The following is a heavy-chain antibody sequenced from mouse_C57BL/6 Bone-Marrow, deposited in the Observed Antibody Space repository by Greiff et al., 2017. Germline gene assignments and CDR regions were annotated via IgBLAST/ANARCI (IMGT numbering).Heavy chain of an antibody. J-gene: IGHJ2*01. CDR1: GFTFSSYG. Sequence: EVQGVESGGDLVKPGGSLKLSCAASGFTFSSYGMSWVRQTPEKRLEWVATISSGGSYTYYPDSVKGRFTISRDNAKNTLYLQMSSLKSEDTAMYYCARLRRRRYYFDYWGQGTTLTVSS. CDR2: ISSGGSYT. V-gene: IGHV5-6*01. CDR3: ARLRRRRYYFDY. D-gene: IGHD2-12*01.